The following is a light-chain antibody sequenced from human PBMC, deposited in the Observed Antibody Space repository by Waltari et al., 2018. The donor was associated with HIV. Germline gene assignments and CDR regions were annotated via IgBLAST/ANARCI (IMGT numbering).Light chain of an antibody. CDR3: QVWDTGSDQVV. V-gene: IGLV3-21*04. J-gene: IGLJ2*01. CDR1: NIGIKS. CDR2: YGS. Sequence: SYVLTQPPSVSVALGETARITCGGNNIGIKSVHWYQQKPGQAPLLFIYYGSDRPPGIPERISGSKSVHTATLTISRVEAGDEADYYCQVWDTGSDQVVFGVRTKLTVL.